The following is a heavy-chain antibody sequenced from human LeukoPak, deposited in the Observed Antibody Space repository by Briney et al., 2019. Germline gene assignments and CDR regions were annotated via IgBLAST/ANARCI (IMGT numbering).Heavy chain of an antibody. CDR3: GKESTNFVVVTTNDAFDI. J-gene: IGHJ3*02. Sequence: GGSLRLSCAASGVSFDDYGMSWVRQAPGKGLGWVSHINSDGSSTNYADSVKGRFTIFRENAKNTPYLQMNILGAEDTAVYLSGKESTNFVVVTTNDAFDIWGQGTMVTVSS. D-gene: IGHD2-21*02. CDR1: GVSFDDYG. CDR2: INSDGSST. V-gene: IGHV3-74*01.